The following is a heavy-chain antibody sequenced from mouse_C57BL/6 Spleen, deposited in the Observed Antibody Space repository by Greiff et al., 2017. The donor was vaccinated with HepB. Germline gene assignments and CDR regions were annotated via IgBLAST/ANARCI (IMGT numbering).Heavy chain of an antibody. Sequence: QVQLQQPGAELVKPGASVKMSCKASGYTFTSYWITWVKQRPGQGLEWIGDIYPGSGSTNYNEKFKSKATLTVDTSSSTAYMQLSSLTSEDSAVYYCARGDYGYDAWFAYWGQGTLVTVSA. J-gene: IGHJ3*01. CDR2: IYPGSGST. CDR3: ARGDYGYDAWFAY. CDR1: GYTFTSYW. V-gene: IGHV1-55*01. D-gene: IGHD2-2*01.